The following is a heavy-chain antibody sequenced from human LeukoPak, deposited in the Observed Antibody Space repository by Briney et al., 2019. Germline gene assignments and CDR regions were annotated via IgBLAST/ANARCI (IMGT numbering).Heavy chain of an antibody. CDR3: ARDYDFWSGYSHKNWFDP. V-gene: IGHV4-59*12. D-gene: IGHD3-3*01. CDR2: IYYSGST. CDR1: GGSISSYY. Sequence: SETLSLTCTVSGGSISSYYWSWIRQPPGKGLEWIGYIYYSGSTNYNPSLKSRVTMSVDTSKNQFSLKLSSVTAADTAVYYCARDYDFWSGYSHKNWFDPWGQGTLVTVSS. J-gene: IGHJ5*02.